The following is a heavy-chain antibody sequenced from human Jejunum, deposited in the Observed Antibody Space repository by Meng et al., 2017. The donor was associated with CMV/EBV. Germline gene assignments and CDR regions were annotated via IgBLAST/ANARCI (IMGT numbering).Heavy chain of an antibody. CDR3: AKEIYYYDSSGYRLFDY. CDR1: FRSYA. J-gene: IGHJ4*02. V-gene: IGHV3-23*01. D-gene: IGHD3-22*01. CDR2: ISVSGGST. Sequence: FRSYAMIWVRQSPGRGLDWVSGISVSGGSTYYAVSVEDRFSMSRDNSKKTVYLQMNSLRAEDTALYYCAKEIYYYDSSGYRLFDYWGQGTLVTVSS.